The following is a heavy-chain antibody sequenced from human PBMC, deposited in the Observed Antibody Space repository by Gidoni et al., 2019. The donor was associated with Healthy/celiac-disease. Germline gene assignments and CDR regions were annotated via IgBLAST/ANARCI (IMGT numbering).Heavy chain of an antibody. J-gene: IGHJ3*02. CDR2: IYYSGST. D-gene: IGHD6-19*01. V-gene: IGHV4-39*01. Sequence: DGLEWIGSIYYSGSTYYNPSLKSRVTISVDTSKNQFSLKLSSVTAADTAVYYCARQISSGWFNDAFDIWGQGTMVTVSS. CDR3: ARQISSGWFNDAFDI.